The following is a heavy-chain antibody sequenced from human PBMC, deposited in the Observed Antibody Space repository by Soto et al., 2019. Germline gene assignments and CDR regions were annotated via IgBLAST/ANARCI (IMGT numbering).Heavy chain of an antibody. D-gene: IGHD1-26*01. CDR3: ATIVGANDY. V-gene: IGHV4-4*07. CDR1: DGSIYTYS. CDR2: IYSSGSA. J-gene: IGHJ4*02. Sequence: AETLARTCTVSDGSIYTYSWTWLRQPAGKGLEWIGHIYSSGSANYNPSLKTRVSMSVETSKNQSSLKLNAVTAADTAVYYWATIVGANDYWGQGAMDTDSS.